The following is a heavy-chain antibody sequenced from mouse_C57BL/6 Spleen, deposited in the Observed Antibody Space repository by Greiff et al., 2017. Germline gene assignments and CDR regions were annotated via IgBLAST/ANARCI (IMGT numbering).Heavy chain of an antibody. J-gene: IGHJ2*01. CDR2: IYPGDGDT. CDR3: ARGGLGRFDY. D-gene: IGHD4-1*01. Sequence: VQGVESGAELVKPGASVKISCKASGYAFSSYWMNWVKQRPGKGLEWIGQIYPGDGDTNYNGKFKGKATLTADKSSSTAYMQLSSLTSEDSAVYFCARGGLGRFDYWGQGTTLTVSS. CDR1: GYAFSSYW. V-gene: IGHV1-80*01.